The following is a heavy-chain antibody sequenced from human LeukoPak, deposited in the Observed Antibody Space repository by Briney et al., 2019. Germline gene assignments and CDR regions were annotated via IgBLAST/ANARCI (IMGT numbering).Heavy chain of an antibody. D-gene: IGHD2-15*01. J-gene: IGHJ3*02. Sequence: GGSLRLSCAASGFTFSSYWMSWVRQAPGKGLEWVANIKQDGSEKYYVDSVKGRFTISRDNAKNSLYLQMNSLRAEDTAVYYCAKDMSRWWADAFDIWGQGTMVTVPS. CDR1: GFTFSSYW. CDR2: IKQDGSEK. CDR3: AKDMSRWWADAFDI. V-gene: IGHV3-7*01.